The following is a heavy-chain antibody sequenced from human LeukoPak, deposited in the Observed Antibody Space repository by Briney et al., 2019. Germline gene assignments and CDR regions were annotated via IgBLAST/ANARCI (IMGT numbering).Heavy chain of an antibody. D-gene: IGHD5-18*01. CDR1: GGSISSYY. CDR2: IYTSGST. CDR3: AREAGYSYGYDDHYYFDY. V-gene: IGHV4-4*07. J-gene: IGHJ4*02. Sequence: SETLSLTCTVSGGSISSYYWSWIRQPAGRGLEWIGRIYTSGSTNYNPSLKSRVTMSVDTSKNQFSLKLSSVTAADTAVYYCAREAGYSYGYDDHYYFDYWGQGTLVTVSS.